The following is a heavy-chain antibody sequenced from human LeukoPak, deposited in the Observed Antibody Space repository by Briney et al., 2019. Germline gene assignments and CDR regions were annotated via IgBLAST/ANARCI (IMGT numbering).Heavy chain of an antibody. V-gene: IGHV4-30-4*01. Sequence: PSQTLSLTCTVSGGSISGRDYYWSWIRQPPGKDLEWIGYIYYTGSTYYNPSLESRVTISIDMSKNQFSLRQSSVTAADTAVYYCASHSYGAIDYWGKGLLVTVSS. CDR3: ASHSYGAIDY. D-gene: IGHD5-18*01. CDR2: IYYTGST. J-gene: IGHJ4*02. CDR1: GGSISGRDYY.